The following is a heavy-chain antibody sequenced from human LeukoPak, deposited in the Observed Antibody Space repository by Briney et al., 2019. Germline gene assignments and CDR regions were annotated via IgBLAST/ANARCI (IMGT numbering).Heavy chain of an antibody. V-gene: IGHV4-59*01. CDR1: GGSISSYY. D-gene: IGHD2-8*01. CDR3: ARDVEAAPCTVDY. Sequence: SETLSLTCTVSGGSISSYYWSWIRQPPGKGLEWIEYNYYSGSINYNPSLKSPVTTSVDTSKHQFSLTLSAVTAADTAVYYCARDVEAAPCTVDYWGQGALVTVSS. CDR2: NYYSGSI. J-gene: IGHJ4*01.